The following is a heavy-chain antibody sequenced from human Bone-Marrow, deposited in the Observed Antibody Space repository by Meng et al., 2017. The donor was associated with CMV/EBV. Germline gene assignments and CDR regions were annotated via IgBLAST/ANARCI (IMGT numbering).Heavy chain of an antibody. CDR2: NIAYDGNT. CDR3: ARKLDYDFWSGTQLDY. Sequence: SCYTLTSYGISGWRQAPGQRREGRGSNIAYDGNTTYAQKLQGRVTMTTDTSTSTAFMEQRSLRTDDTAVYYCARKLDYDFWSGTQLDYWGQGTLVTVSS. D-gene: IGHD3-3*01. V-gene: IGHV1-18*01. CDR1: CYTLTSYG. J-gene: IGHJ4*02.